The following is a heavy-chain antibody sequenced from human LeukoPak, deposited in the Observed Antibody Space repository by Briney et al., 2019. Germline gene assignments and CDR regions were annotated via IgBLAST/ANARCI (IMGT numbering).Heavy chain of an antibody. J-gene: IGHJ5*02. CDR1: GGSFSGYY. D-gene: IGHD1/OR15-1a*01. V-gene: IGHV4-34*01. CDR3: ARGRGTGTT. Sequence: SETLSLTCAVYGGSFSGYYWSWIRQPPGKGLEWIGEINHSGSTNYNPSLKSRVTISVDTSKNQFSLKLSSVTAADTAVYCCARGRGTGTTWGQGTLVTVSS. CDR2: INHSGST.